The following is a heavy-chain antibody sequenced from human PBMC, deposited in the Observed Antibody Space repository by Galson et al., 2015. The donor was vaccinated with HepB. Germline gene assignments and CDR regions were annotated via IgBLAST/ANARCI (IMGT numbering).Heavy chain of an antibody. CDR2: IYDGGHT. J-gene: IGHJ3*02. D-gene: IGHD2-8*01. CDR1: GVSMRSYY. CDR3: AREPNPVTNPGGFDM. Sequence: TLSLTCIVSGVSMRSYYWSWIRQPPGKGLEWIGYIYDGGHTKDNPSLKSRVTITLDTSKNQFSLKLSSVTAADTAVYYCAREPNPVTNPGGFDMWGRGTMVTVSS. V-gene: IGHV4-59*01.